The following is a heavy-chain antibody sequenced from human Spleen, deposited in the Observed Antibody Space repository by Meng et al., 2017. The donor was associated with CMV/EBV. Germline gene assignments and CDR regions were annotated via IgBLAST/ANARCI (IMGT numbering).Heavy chain of an antibody. J-gene: IGHJ5*02. CDR3: AREEAMVGYYTNWFDA. V-gene: IGHV3-23*01. CDR1: FPFSTYA. D-gene: IGHD5-18*01. CDR2: ISGSVSNT. Sequence: FPFSTYAMSWVRQAPGKELEWVSSISGSVSNTYYADSVKGRFTISRDNSGDTLYLQMNSLRTEDTAVYYCAREEAMVGYYTNWFDAWGQGTLVTVSS.